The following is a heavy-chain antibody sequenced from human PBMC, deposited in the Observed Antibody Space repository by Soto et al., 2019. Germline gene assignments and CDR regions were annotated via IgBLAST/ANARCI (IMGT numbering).Heavy chain of an antibody. V-gene: IGHV4-61*01. CDR2: IYYSGST. J-gene: IGHJ4*02. CDR1: GDSVTSRRFY. D-gene: IGHD4-17*01. CDR3: ARDYGGDY. Sequence: SETLSLTCTVSGDSVTSRRFYWSWIRQPPGKGLEWVGKIYYSGSTVYNPSLESRVTISIDTSKNQFSLKLDSATSADTAVYFCARDYGGDYWGQGTLVTVSS.